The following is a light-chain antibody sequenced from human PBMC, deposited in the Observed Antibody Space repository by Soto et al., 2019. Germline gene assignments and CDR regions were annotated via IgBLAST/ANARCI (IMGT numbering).Light chain of an antibody. CDR1: QDISNY. CDR3: QQYDNLPPFT. CDR2: DAS. Sequence: DLQMTQSPSSLSASVADRVTITCQASQDISNYLNWYQQKPGKAPKLLIYDASNLETGVPSRFSGSGSGTDFTFTISSLQPEDIATYYCQQYDNLPPFTFGPGTKVDIK. V-gene: IGKV1-33*01. J-gene: IGKJ3*01.